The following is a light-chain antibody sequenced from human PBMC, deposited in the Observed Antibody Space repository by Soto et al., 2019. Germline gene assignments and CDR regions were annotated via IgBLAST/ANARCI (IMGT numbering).Light chain of an antibody. V-gene: IGKV3-20*01. Sequence: EIVLSQSPGTVSLSPGETATLSCRASQTVSSSYLAWYQQKPGQAPRLLIYGTTSRSTGVPDRFSGGGSGTAFTLTISGLEPEDFAVYNCQQYGSSHPTFGGGSKVEIK. CDR1: QTVSSSY. CDR3: QQYGSSHPT. J-gene: IGKJ4*01. CDR2: GTT.